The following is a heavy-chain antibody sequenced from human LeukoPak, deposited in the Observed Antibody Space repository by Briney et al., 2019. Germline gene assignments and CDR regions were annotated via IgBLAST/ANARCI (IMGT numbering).Heavy chain of an antibody. Sequence: GRSLRLSCAASGFTFSDYYMSWIRQAPGKGLEWVSYISSSGGTIHYADSVKGRFTISRDNAKNSLYLQMNSLRAEDTAVYYCWGSTSSNFDYWGQGTLVTVSS. D-gene: IGHD2-2*01. CDR3: WGSTSSNFDY. J-gene: IGHJ4*02. CDR2: ISSSGGTI. CDR1: GFTFSDYY. V-gene: IGHV3-11*01.